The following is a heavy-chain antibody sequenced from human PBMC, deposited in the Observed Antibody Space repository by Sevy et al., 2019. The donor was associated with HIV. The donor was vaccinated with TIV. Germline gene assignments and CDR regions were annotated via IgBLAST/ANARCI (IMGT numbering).Heavy chain of an antibody. D-gene: IGHD2-8*01. V-gene: IGHV3-23*01. CDR1: GVTFSKYS. CDR3: AREGCTKPHDY. J-gene: IGHJ4*02. Sequence: GGSLRLSCAASGVTFSKYSMSWVRQPPGKGLECVSTLSFGCGEINHADSVKGRFTISRDNSKNSLYLQMNNLRAEDTAVYYCAREGCTKPHDYWGQGILVTVSS. CDR2: LSFGCGEI.